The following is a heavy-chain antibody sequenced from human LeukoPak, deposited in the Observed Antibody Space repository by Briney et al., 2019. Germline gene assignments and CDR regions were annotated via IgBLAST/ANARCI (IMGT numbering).Heavy chain of an antibody. J-gene: IGHJ4*02. CDR1: GGTFSSYA. CDR2: IIPIFGTA. CDR3: ARPSRPNSNGWD. V-gene: IGHV1-69*13. D-gene: IGHD6-19*01. Sequence: SVKVSCKASGGTFSSYAISWVRQAPGQGLEWMGGIIPIFGTANYAQKFQGRVTITADESTSTAYMELSSLRSEDTAVYYCARPSRPNSNGWDWGQGTLVTVSS.